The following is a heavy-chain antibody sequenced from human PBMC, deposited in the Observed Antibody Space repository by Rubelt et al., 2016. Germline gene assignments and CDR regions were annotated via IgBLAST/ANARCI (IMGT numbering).Heavy chain of an antibody. CDR1: GYTFTSYA. CDR3: ARGTSNIVVVPAAAFDY. V-gene: IGHV1-3*01. Sequence: EPGASVKVSCKASGYTFTSYAMHWVRQAPGQRLEWMGWINAGNGNTKYSQKFQGRVTITRDTSASTAYMELSSLRSEDTAVYYFARGTSNIVVVPAAAFDYWGQGTLVTVSS. D-gene: IGHD2-2*01. J-gene: IGHJ4*02. CDR2: INAGNGNT.